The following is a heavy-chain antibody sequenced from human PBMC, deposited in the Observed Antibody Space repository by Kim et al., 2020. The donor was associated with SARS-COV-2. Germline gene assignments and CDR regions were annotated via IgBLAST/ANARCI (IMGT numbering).Heavy chain of an antibody. J-gene: IGHJ6*01. CDR3: AKQHGPSSYSHHGKGV. V-gene: IGHV3-9*01. D-gene: IGHD2-15*01. CDR2: ISWNSSTV. Sequence: GGSLRLSCAASGFTFGDYAMYWVRQAPGKGLEWVAGISWNSSTVSYADSVKGRFTISRDNSKNTLYLQMNSLRPEDTALYYFAKQHGPSSYSHHGKGVWG. CDR1: GFTFGDYA.